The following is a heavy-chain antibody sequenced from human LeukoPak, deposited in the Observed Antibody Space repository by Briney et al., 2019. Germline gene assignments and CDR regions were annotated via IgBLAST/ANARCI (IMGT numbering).Heavy chain of an antibody. CDR1: GYSISSGYY. D-gene: IGHD3-16*01. CDR3: ARDRSDLLGYMDV. CDR2: IYHSGST. Sequence: PSETLSLTCTVSGYSISSGYYWGWIRQPPGKGLEWIGSIYHSGSTYYNPSLKSRVTISVDTSKNQFSLKLSSVTAADTAVYYCARDRSDLLGYMDVWGKGTTVTVSS. J-gene: IGHJ6*03. V-gene: IGHV4-38-2*02.